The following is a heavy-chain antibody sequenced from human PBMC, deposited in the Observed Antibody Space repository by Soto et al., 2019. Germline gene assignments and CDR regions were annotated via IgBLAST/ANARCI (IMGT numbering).Heavy chain of an antibody. CDR2: IYYSGST. CDR3: AKDNFRRAGFTVGGLSTEYFQH. J-gene: IGHJ1*01. CDR1: SGSVSSGTYY. Sequence: SVTLSLPCTVSSGSVSSGTYYWIWIRQPPGKGLDWIGFIYYSGSTNYNPSLKSRVTISIDTSKNQFSLKLNILRAGDTAVYFCAKDNFRRAGFTVGGLSTEYFQHWGPGTLVTVSS. V-gene: IGHV4-61*01. D-gene: IGHD3-16*01.